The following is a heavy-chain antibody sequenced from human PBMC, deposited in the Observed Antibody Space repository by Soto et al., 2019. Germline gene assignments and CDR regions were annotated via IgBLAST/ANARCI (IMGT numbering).Heavy chain of an antibody. Sequence: ASVKVSCKASGYTFRTYGMHWVRQVPGQGLEWMGWINPGNGHTKHSEKFPGRITITRDTSASTVYMELTSLTSEDTALYYCARRRGIAMAGSWFDLWGQGTLVTVSS. D-gene: IGHD6-19*01. J-gene: IGHJ5*02. CDR1: GYTFRTYG. CDR3: ARRRGIAMAGSWFDL. CDR2: INPGNGHT. V-gene: IGHV1-3*01.